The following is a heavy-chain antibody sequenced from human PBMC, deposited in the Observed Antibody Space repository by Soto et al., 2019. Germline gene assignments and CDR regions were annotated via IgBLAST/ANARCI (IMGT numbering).Heavy chain of an antibody. CDR2: IEPSGSYT. Sequence: GESLKISCKGSGYRFSTYWITWVRQMPGKGLERMGRIEPSGSYTKYSPSFQGHVTISADESISTAYLQWSTLKASDTAMYYCARLGFEYDTSTPYYNVPHYYGVDVWGQGTTVTVSS. D-gene: IGHD3-9*01. J-gene: IGHJ6*02. CDR3: ARLGFEYDTSTPYYNVPHYYGVDV. V-gene: IGHV5-10-1*01. CDR1: GYRFSTYW.